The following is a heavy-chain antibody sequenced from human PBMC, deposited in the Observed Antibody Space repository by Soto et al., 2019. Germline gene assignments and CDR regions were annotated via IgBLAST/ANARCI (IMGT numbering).Heavy chain of an antibody. V-gene: IGHV3-30*03. CDR2: ISRDGNTK. Sequence: QVQLVESGGGVVQPGRSLRLSCAVSGFTVSTHGMHWVRQAPGKGLEWVAVISRDGNTKYYADSVKGRFTISRDNSRNTLFLEMYSLRGDDMAVYYCTGEVASGYWGQGTLGTVSA. J-gene: IGHJ4*02. CDR3: TGEVASGY. CDR1: GFTVSTHG. D-gene: IGHD2-8*02.